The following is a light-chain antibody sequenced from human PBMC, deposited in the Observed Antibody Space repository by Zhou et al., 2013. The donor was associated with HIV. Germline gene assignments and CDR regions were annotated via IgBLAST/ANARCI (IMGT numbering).Light chain of an antibody. V-gene: IGKV1-39*01. CDR1: QDISNY. CDR3: QQSYSTPWT. J-gene: IGKJ1*01. CDR2: AAS. Sequence: DIQMTQSPSSLSASVGDRVIITCQASQDISNYLSWYQQKPGKAPKLLIYAASSLQSGVPSRFSGSGSGTDFTLTISSLQPEDFATYYCQQSYSTPWTFGQGTKVEIK.